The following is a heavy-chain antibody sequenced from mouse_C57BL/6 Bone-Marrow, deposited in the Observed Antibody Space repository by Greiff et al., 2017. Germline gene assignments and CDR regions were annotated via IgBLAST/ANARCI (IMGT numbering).Heavy chain of an antibody. CDR2: IYPRSGNT. Sequence: QVQLQQSGAELARPGASVKLSCKASGYTFTSYGISWVKQRTGQGLEWIGEIYPRSGNTYYNEKFKGKDTLTADKSSSTAYMELRSLTSEDSAVYFCARKTGDWYFDVWGTGTTVTVSS. J-gene: IGHJ1*03. CDR3: ARKTGDWYFDV. D-gene: IGHD4-1*01. V-gene: IGHV1-81*01. CDR1: GYTFTSYG.